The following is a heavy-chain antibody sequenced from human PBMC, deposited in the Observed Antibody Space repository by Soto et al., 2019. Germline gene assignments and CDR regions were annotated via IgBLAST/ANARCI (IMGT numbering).Heavy chain of an antibody. CDR1: GYSISSGNY. CDR3: ARHAYYYDS. Sequence: LSLTCAVSGYSISSGNYWAWIRQPPGRGLEWIGSLYHIGSTHYNTSLKSRVTISVDTSKNQFSLKLSSVTAADTAVYYCARHAYYYDSWGQGTLVTVSS. V-gene: IGHV4-38-2*01. CDR2: LYHIGST. J-gene: IGHJ4*02. D-gene: IGHD3-22*01.